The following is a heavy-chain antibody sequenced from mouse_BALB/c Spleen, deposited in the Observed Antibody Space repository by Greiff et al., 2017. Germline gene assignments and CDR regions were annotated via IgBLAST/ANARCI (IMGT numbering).Heavy chain of an antibody. J-gene: IGHJ2*01. V-gene: IGHV1-80*01. CDR1: GYAFSSYW. Sequence: QVQLQQSGAELVRPGSSVKISCKASGYAFSSYWMNWAKQRPGQGLEWIGQIYPGDGDTNYNGKFKGKATLTADKSSSTAYMQLSSLTSEDSAVYFCARDGSRYFDYWGQGTTLTVSS. D-gene: IGHD1-2*01. CDR3: ARDGSRYFDY. CDR2: IYPGDGDT.